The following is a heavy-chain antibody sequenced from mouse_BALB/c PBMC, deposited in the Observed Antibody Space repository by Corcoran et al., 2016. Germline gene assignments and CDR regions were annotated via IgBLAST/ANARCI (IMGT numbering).Heavy chain of an antibody. Sequence: QIQLVQSGPELKKPGETVKISCKASGYTFTNYGMNWVKQAPGKGLKWMGWINTYTGEPTYADDFKGRFAFSLETSASTAYLQINNLKNEDMATYFWARGGTTMITSYFDYWGQGTTLTVSS. D-gene: IGHD2-4*01. V-gene: IGHV9-1*02. CDR1: GYTFTNYG. CDR3: ARGGTTMITSYFDY. CDR2: INTYTGEP. J-gene: IGHJ2*01.